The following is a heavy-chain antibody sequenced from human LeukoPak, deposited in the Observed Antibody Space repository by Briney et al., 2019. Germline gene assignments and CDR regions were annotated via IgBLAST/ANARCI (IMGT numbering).Heavy chain of an antibody. V-gene: IGHV1-69*05. Sequence: ASVKVSCKASGGTFSSYAISWVRQAPGQGLEWMGGIIPIFGTANYAQKFQGRLTITMDESTSTAYMELSTLRSEDTAVYYCTRTSGLAAAGSFDFWGQGTLVTVSS. D-gene: IGHD6-13*01. CDR1: GGTFSSYA. CDR2: IIPIFGTA. CDR3: TRTSGLAAAGSFDF. J-gene: IGHJ4*02.